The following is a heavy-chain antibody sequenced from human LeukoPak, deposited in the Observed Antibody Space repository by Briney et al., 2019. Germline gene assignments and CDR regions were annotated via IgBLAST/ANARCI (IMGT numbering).Heavy chain of an antibody. J-gene: IGHJ5*02. Sequence: SETLSLTCAVYGGSFSGYYWSWIRQPPGKGLEWIGEINHSGSTNYNPSLKSRVTISVDTSKNQFSLKLSSVTAADTAVYYCARGTARSSSWYSFNWFDPWGQGTLVTVPS. CDR3: ARGTARSSSWYSFNWFDP. CDR1: GGSFSGYY. CDR2: INHSGST. D-gene: IGHD6-13*01. V-gene: IGHV4-34*01.